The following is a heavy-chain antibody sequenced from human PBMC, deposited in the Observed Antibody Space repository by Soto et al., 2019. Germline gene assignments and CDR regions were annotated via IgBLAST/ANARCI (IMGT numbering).Heavy chain of an antibody. D-gene: IGHD3-3*01. CDR2: MNPNSGNT. Sequence: GASVKVSCKASGYTFTGYYMHWVRQAPGQGLEWMGWMNPNSGNTNYAQKFQGRVTMTRNTSINTAFMELSSLRSDDTAVYYCARGNRKGRVLTIFRVAQGVWFDYWGQGTLVTVSS. J-gene: IGHJ4*02. V-gene: IGHV1-8*02. CDR1: GYTFTGYY. CDR3: ARGNRKGRVLTIFRVAQGVWFDY.